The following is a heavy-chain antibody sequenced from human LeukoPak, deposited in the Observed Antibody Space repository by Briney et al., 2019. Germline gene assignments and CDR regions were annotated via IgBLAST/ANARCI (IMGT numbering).Heavy chain of an antibody. D-gene: IGHD1-1*01. CDR3: ARALLERSRHKIWFDR. J-gene: IGHJ5*02. CDR2: INHSGST. Sequence: SETLSLTCAVYGGSFSGYYWSWLRQPPGKGLEWLGEINHSGSTNYNPSLKSRVTISVDTSKNQFSLKLSSVTAADTAVYYCARALLERSRHKIWFDRWGQGTLVTVST. CDR1: GGSFSGYY. V-gene: IGHV4-34*01.